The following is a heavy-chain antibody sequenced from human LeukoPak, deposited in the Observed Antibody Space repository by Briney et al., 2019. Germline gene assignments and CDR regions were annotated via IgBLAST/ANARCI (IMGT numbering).Heavy chain of an antibody. J-gene: IGHJ5*02. CDR3: ARDPADIVVVPAAIKSRFDP. V-gene: IGHV1-18*01. D-gene: IGHD2-2*01. CDR1: GYTFTSYG. Sequence: GAPVKVSCKASGYTFTSYGISWVRQAPGQGLEWMGWISAYNGNTNYAQKLQGRVTMTTDTSTSKAYMELRSLRSDDTDVYYCARDPADIVVVPAAIKSRFDPWGQGTLVTVSS. CDR2: ISAYNGNT.